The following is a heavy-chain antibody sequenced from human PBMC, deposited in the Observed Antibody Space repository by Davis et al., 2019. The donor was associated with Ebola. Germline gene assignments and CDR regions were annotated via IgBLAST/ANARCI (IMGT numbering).Heavy chain of an antibody. Sequence: PSETLSLTCAVSGYSISSGYYWGWIRQPPGKGLEWIGSIYHSGSTYYNPSLKSRVTISVDTSKNQFSLKLSSVTAADTAVYYCARDYYGSGTNSFDYWGQGTLVTVSS. CDR3: ARDYYGSGTNSFDY. CDR2: IYHSGST. V-gene: IGHV4-38-2*02. CDR1: GYSISSGYY. J-gene: IGHJ4*02. D-gene: IGHD3-10*01.